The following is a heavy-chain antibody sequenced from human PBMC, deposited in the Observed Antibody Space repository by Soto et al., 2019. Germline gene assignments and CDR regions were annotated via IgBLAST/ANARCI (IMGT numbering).Heavy chain of an antibody. CDR2: IWYDGSNK. CDR3: ARDGDYGDYVLARGPYYFDY. CDR1: GFTFSSYG. Sequence: GGSLRLSCAASGFTFSSYGMHWVRQAPGKGLEWVAVIWYDGSNKYYADSVKGRFTISRDNSKNTLYLQMNSLRAEDTAVYYCARDGDYGDYVLARGPYYFDYWGQGTLVTVSS. V-gene: IGHV3-33*01. D-gene: IGHD4-17*01. J-gene: IGHJ4*02.